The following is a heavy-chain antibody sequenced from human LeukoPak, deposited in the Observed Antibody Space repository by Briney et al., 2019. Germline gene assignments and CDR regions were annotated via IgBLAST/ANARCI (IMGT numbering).Heavy chain of an antibody. CDR2: IFHSGST. D-gene: IGHD3-10*01. J-gene: IGHJ6*03. V-gene: IGHV4-61*05. CDR3: AGTYYYSYYYYMDV. CDR1: GGSISSRPYY. Sequence: SETLSLTCTVSGGSISSRPYYWGWVRQPPGKGLEWIGCIFHSGSTNYNPSLKSRVNISLDTSKNQFSLKLSSVTAADTAVYYCAGTYYYSYYYYMDVWGKGTTVTISS.